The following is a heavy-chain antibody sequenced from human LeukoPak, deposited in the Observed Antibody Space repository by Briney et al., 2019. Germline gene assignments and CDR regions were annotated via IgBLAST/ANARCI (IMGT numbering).Heavy chain of an antibody. Sequence: KPSETLSLTCTVSGDSISNYYWSWIRQPAGKGLEWIGRMYTSGATHYNPSLKSRATMSVDTSKNHLSLTLSSVTAADRAVYYCAIEGPAASASMLFYYFMDVWGKGTTVTVSS. V-gene: IGHV4-4*07. CDR1: GDSISNYY. D-gene: IGHD2-2*01. CDR3: AIEGPAASASMLFYYFMDV. J-gene: IGHJ6*03. CDR2: MYTSGAT.